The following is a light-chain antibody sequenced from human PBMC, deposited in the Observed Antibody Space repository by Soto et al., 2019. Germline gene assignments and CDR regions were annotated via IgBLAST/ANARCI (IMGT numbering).Light chain of an antibody. CDR1: QSLLHSNGYNY. J-gene: IGKJ5*01. CDR2: LGS. Sequence: DIVMTQSPLSLPVTPGEPASISCRSSQSLLHSNGYNYLHWYLQKPGQSPQLLIYLGSNRASGVPDRFSGSGSETDFTLTISGLQSEDSAVYFCQQYNNWPFSFGQGTRLEIK. CDR3: QQYNNWPFS. V-gene: IGKV2-28*01.